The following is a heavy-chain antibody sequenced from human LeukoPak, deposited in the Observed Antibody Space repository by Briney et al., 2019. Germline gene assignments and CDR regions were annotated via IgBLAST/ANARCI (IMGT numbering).Heavy chain of an antibody. D-gene: IGHD3-22*01. CDR1: GSTFSSYA. Sequence: GGSLRLSCAASGSTFSSYAMHWVRQAPGKGLEWVAVISNDGSNKYYADSVEGRFTISRDNSKNTLYLQMNSLRAEDTAVYYCATASFDSSGYYGTSIGLDYWGQGTLVTVSS. CDR2: ISNDGSNK. J-gene: IGHJ4*02. CDR3: ATASFDSSGYYGTSIGLDY. V-gene: IGHV3-30-3*01.